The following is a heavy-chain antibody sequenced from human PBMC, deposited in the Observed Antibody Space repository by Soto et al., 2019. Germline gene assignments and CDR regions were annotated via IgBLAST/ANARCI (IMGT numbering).Heavy chain of an antibody. CDR3: TTGSGHALDAFDI. CDR2: IKSKTDGGTT. Sequence: GGSLRLSCAASGFTFSNAWMNWVRQAPGKGLEWVGRIKSKTDGGTTDYAAPGKGRFTISRDDSKNTLYLQMNSLKTEDTAVYYCTTGSGHALDAFDIWGQGTMVTVSS. D-gene: IGHD1-26*01. J-gene: IGHJ3*02. CDR1: GFTFSNAW. V-gene: IGHV3-15*07.